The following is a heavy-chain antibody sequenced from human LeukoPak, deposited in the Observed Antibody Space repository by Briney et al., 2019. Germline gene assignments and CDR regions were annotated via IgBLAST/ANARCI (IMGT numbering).Heavy chain of an antibody. D-gene: IGHD3-10*01. CDR1: AVSFSGYY. CDR3: ARGRGHRSPFDY. J-gene: IGHJ4*02. CDR2: INHSGST. Sequence: SETLSLTAAVYAVSFSGYYWSWIRQPPGKGLEWMGEINHSGSTNSNPPLKRRVTISLDTSKNQFSLKLSSVTAAHTAVYYCARGRGHRSPFDYWGQGTLVTVSS. V-gene: IGHV4-34*01.